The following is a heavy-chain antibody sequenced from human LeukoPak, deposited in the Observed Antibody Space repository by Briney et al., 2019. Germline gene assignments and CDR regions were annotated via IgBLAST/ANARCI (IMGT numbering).Heavy chain of an antibody. D-gene: IGHD6-6*01. J-gene: IGHJ4*02. V-gene: IGHV3-21*01. CDR1: GFTFSSYT. Sequence: GGSLRLSCAASGFTFSSYTMNWVRQAPGKGLEWVSSISSSSDDIYYADSVKGRFTISRDNAKNSLFLQVNSLRAEDTAVYYCARSVAARPWPDYWGQGTLVTVSS. CDR3: ARSVAARPWPDY. CDR2: ISSSSDDI.